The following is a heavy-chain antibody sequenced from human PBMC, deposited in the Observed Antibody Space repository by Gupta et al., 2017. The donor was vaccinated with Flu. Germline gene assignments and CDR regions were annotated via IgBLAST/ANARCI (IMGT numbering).Heavy chain of an antibody. CDR3: AKDVAWMGWELPHY. J-gene: IGHJ4*02. V-gene: IGHV3-30*18. CDR1: GVTFSRYG. Sequence: QVQLVESGGGVVQPGRSLRLSCSAAGVTFSRYGMHWVRQAPGKGLEWVAVISYDGSNKYYADSVKGRFTISRDNSKNTLYLQMNSLRAEDTAVYYCAKDVAWMGWELPHYWGQGTLVTVSS. D-gene: IGHD1-26*01. CDR2: ISYDGSNK.